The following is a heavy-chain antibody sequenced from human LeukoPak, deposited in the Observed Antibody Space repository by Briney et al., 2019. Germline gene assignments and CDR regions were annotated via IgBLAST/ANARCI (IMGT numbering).Heavy chain of an antibody. J-gene: IGHJ5*02. CDR2: IIPILGIA. Sequence: SVKVSCKASGGTFSSYAISWVRQAPGQGLEWMGRIIPILGIANYAQKFQGRVTITADKSTSTAYMELSSLRSEDTAVYYCARDPPGYSSGWYDWVNISWGQGTLVTVSS. D-gene: IGHD6-19*01. CDR3: ARDPPGYSSGWYDWVNIS. V-gene: IGHV1-69*04. CDR1: GGTFSSYA.